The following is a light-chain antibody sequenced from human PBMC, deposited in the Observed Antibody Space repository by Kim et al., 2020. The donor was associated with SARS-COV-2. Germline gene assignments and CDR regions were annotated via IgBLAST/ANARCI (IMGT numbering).Light chain of an antibody. CDR1: QSVTSHY. Sequence: EIVLTQSPGTLSLSPGERATLSCRASQSVTSHYLAWYQQKPGQAPRLLIYGASRRATGIPDRFSGSGSGTDFTLTISRLEPEGFAVYYCQEYGGSPPLTVGGGTKVDIK. J-gene: IGKJ4*01. CDR3: QEYGGSPPLT. V-gene: IGKV3-20*01. CDR2: GAS.